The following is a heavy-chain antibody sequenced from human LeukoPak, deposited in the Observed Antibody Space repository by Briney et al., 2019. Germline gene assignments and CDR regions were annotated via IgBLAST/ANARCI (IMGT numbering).Heavy chain of an antibody. D-gene: IGHD3-10*01. CDR3: AKDSGRVAGQALDY. V-gene: IGHV3-30*18. Sequence: GGSLRLSSAASGFTFSSYGMHWVRQAPGKGLEWVAVISYDGSNKYYADSVKGRFTISRDNSKNTLYLQMNSLRAEDTAMYYCAKDSGRVAGQALDYWGQGTLVTVSS. CDR2: ISYDGSNK. J-gene: IGHJ4*02. CDR1: GFTFSSYG.